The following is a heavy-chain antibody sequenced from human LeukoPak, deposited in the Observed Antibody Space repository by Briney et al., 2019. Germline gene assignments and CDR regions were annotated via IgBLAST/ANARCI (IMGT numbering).Heavy chain of an antibody. CDR2: ISSSGNT. Sequence: SETLSLTCIVSGGSTSGGNYYWGWIRRPPGKGLEWIGGISSSGNTYYNPSLKSRITISIDTSKNHFSLKLSSVTAADTAVYYCARGGPPTVVTLFDYWGQGTLVTVSS. V-gene: IGHV4-39*02. D-gene: IGHD4-23*01. CDR1: GGSTSGGNYY. J-gene: IGHJ4*02. CDR3: ARGGPPTVVTLFDY.